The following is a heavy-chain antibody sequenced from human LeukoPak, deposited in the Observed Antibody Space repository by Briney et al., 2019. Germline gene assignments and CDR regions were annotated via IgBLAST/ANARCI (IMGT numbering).Heavy chain of an antibody. CDR2: IKPDSGSS. J-gene: IGHJ4*02. V-gene: IGHV1-2*02. CDR1: GYTFTAYY. D-gene: IGHD6-19*01. Sequence: ASVKVSCKASGYTFTAYYIHWLRQAPGQGPEWMGWIKPDSGSSHYAQKFQGRVTMTRDTSSNSAYMDLTRLKSDDTAVYYCARARVPIAVAGLYYFDYWGQGALVTVAS. CDR3: ARARVPIAVAGLYYFDY.